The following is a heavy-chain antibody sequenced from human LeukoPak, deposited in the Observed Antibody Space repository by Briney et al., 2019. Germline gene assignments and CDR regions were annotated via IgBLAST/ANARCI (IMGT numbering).Heavy chain of an antibody. D-gene: IGHD5-18*01. CDR3: TRDGYSYGYAVYYYYGMDV. Sequence: PGGSLRLSCTASGFTFGDYAMSWFRQAPGKGLEGVGFIRSKAYGGTTEYAASVKGRFTISRDDSKSIAYLQMNRLKTEDTAVYYCTRDGYSYGYAVYYYYGMDVWGQGTTVTVSS. J-gene: IGHJ6*02. CDR2: IRSKAYGGTT. V-gene: IGHV3-49*03. CDR1: GFTFGDYA.